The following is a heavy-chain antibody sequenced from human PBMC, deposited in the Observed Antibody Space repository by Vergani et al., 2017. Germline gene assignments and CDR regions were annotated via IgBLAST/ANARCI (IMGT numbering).Heavy chain of an antibody. CDR3: ASKRGACRAAYCHSYDF. V-gene: IGHV4-39*01. J-gene: IGHJ4*02. CDR1: GDSVISTDYH. D-gene: IGHD2-15*01. CDR2: MDYSGST. Sequence: QVQLQESGPGLVKPSETLSLTCTVSGDSVISTDYHWGWLRQPPGKGLEWIGSMDYSGSTSYNPSLESRISISFATPKNPFSLRLTAVTAADTGVYYCASKRGACRAAYCHSYDFWGPGTLVGVSS.